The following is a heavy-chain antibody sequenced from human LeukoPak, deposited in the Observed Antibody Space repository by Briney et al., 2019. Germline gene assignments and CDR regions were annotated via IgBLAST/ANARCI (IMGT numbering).Heavy chain of an antibody. D-gene: IGHD5-12*01. V-gene: IGHV1-69*04. Sequence: SVKVSCKASGGTFSNYAISWVRQAPGLGLEWMGRIIPILGLPISAQKFQGRVTITADRSMSTAYMELSSLRPEDTAVYYCAKEYSGYDFDYWGQGTLVTVSS. CDR2: IIPILGLP. CDR3: AKEYSGYDFDY. CDR1: GGTFSNYA. J-gene: IGHJ4*02.